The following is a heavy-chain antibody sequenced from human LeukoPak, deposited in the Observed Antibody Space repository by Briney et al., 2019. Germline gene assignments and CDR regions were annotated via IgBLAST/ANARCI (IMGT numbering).Heavy chain of an antibody. D-gene: IGHD3-22*01. CDR3: SIDYYSYSRGSWAFDI. CDR1: AFTFSGYW. V-gene: IGHV3-7*03. CDR2: IDQDGSEK. Sequence: PGGSLRLSCAASAFTFSGYWMSWVRQAPGNGLEWVANIDQDGSEKYYVESMKGRITISRDTAKNSLYLQMNSLRAEDTAVYYCSIDYYSYSRGSWAFDIWGQGTMVTVSS. J-gene: IGHJ3*02.